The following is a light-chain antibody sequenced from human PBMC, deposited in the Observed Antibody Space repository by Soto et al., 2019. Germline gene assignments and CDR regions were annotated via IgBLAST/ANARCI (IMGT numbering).Light chain of an antibody. V-gene: IGKV3-11*01. CDR1: QSISTY. CDR2: DAS. Sequence: EIVLTQSPATLSLSPGERATLSCRASQSISTYLAWYQQKPGQAPRLLIYDASNRAPGIPARISGRGSGTDFTLTISSLEPEDFAVYYCQQYSSSRTFGQGTKVDIK. J-gene: IGKJ1*01. CDR3: QQYSSSRT.